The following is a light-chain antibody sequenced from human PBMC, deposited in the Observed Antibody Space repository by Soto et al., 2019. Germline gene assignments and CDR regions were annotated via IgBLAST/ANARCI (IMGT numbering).Light chain of an antibody. J-gene: IGKJ5*01. CDR3: QQRSNWPPRIT. Sequence: EIVLTQSPATLSLSPGERATLSCRASQSVSSYLAWYQQKPGQAPRLLIYDASNRATGTPARFSGSGSGTDFTLTIRSLEPEDVAVYYCQQRSNWPPRITFGQGTRLEIK. CDR2: DAS. V-gene: IGKV3-11*01. CDR1: QSVSSY.